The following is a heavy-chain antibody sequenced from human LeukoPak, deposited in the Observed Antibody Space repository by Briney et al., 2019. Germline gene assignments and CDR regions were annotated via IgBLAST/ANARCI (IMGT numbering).Heavy chain of an antibody. Sequence: GGSLRLSCAASGFTFSSYWMSWVRQAPGKGLEWVANIKQDGSEKYYVDPVKGRFTISRDNAKNSLYLQMNSLRAEDTAVYYCARVVAGTRYYYYYYMDVWGKGTTVTVSS. CDR3: ARVVAGTRYYYYYYMDV. CDR2: IKQDGSEK. V-gene: IGHV3-7*01. D-gene: IGHD6-19*01. J-gene: IGHJ6*03. CDR1: GFTFSSYW.